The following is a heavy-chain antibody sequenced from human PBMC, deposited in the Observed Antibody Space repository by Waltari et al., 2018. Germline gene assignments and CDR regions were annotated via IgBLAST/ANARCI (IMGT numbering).Heavy chain of an antibody. Sequence: QVQLVESGGGVVQPGRSLRLSCAASGSTFSSSVMPWVRAAPGKGLEWVAVISYDGSNKYYADSVKGRFTISRDNSKNTLYLQMNSLRAEDTAVYYCARDLFAVDNYWGQGTLVTVSS. D-gene: IGHD3-10*01. J-gene: IGHJ4*02. V-gene: IGHV3-30*01. CDR3: ARDLFAVDNY. CDR1: GSTFSSSV. CDR2: ISYDGSNK.